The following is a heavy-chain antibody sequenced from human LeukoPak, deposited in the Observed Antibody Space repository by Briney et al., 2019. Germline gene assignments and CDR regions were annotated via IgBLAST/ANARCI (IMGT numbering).Heavy chain of an antibody. V-gene: IGHV6-1*01. J-gene: IGHJ5*01. CDR2: TYYRSKWYN. CDR3: TRDYYDSGNNWFDP. CDR1: GDSVSSNSAA. D-gene: IGHD3-10*01. Sequence: SQTLSLTCAISGDSVSSNSAAWNWIRQSPARGLEWLGGTYYRSKWYNDYAVSVRSRITINPDTSKNQFSLQLSSVTPEDTAVYYCTRDYYDSGNNWFDPWGQGTLVTVSS.